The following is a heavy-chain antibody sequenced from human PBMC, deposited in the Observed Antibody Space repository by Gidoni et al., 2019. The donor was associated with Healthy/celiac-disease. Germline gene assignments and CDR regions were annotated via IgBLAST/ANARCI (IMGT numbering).Heavy chain of an antibody. Sequence: QVQLVPSGAEVKKPGSSVKVSCKASGGTFSSYAISWVRQAPGQGLEWMGRIIPILGIANYAQKFQGRVTITADKSTSTAYMELSSLRSEDTAVYYCAREEYSSSYDKVDYWGQGTLVTVSS. D-gene: IGHD6-6*01. V-gene: IGHV1-69*04. CDR1: GGTFSSYA. J-gene: IGHJ4*02. CDR2: IIPILGIA. CDR3: AREEYSSSYDKVDY.